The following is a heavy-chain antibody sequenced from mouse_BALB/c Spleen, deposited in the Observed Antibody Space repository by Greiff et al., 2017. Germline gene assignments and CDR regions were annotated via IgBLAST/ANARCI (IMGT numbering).Heavy chain of an antibody. V-gene: IGHV1-14*01. D-gene: IGHD2-14*01. Sequence: EVQLHQSGPELVKPGASVKMSCKASGYTFTSYVMHWVKQKPGQGLEWIGYINPYNDGTKYNEKFKGKATLTSDKSSSTAYMELSSLTSEDSAVYYCARGRYDGYFDVWGAGTTVTVSS. CDR2: INPYNDGT. J-gene: IGHJ1*01. CDR1: GYTFTSYV. CDR3: ARGRYDGYFDV.